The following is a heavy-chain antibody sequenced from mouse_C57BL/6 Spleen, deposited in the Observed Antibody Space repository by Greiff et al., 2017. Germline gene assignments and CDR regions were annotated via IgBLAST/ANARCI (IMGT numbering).Heavy chain of an antibody. J-gene: IGHJ1*03. Sequence: VQLQQPGAELVMPGASVKLSCKASGYTFTSYWMHWVKQRPGQGLEWIGEIDPSDSYTNYNQKFKGKSTLTVDKSSSTAYMQLSSLTSEDSAVYYCARFPGSSYSDWYFDVWGTGTTVTVSS. V-gene: IGHV1-69*01. CDR3: ARFPGSSYSDWYFDV. D-gene: IGHD1-1*01. CDR1: GYTFTSYW. CDR2: IDPSDSYT.